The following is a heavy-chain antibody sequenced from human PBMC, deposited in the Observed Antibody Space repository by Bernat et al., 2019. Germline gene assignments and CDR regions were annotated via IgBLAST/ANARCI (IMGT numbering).Heavy chain of an antibody. Sequence: QLQLQESGPGLVKPSETLSLTYTVSGGSISNSNYYWGWIRQPPGKGLEWIGSISYRGTTYYNPSLKSRVNISVDTSKKQFSLKLSSVTATDTAVYYCASGGYVDYYNGMDVWGQGTTVTVSS. V-gene: IGHV4-39*01. J-gene: IGHJ6*02. CDR2: ISYRGTT. CDR1: GGSISNSNYY. CDR3: ASGGYVDYYNGMDV. D-gene: IGHD3-16*01.